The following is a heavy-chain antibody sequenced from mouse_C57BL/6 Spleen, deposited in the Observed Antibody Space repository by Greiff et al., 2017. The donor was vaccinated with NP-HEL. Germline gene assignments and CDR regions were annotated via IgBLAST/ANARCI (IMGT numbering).Heavy chain of an antibody. CDR2: IDPNSGGT. CDR3: AREGTDSSGLFYAMDY. V-gene: IGHV1-72*01. CDR1: GYTFTSYW. Sequence: QVQLQQSGAELVKPGASVKLSCKASGYTFTSYWMHWVKQRPGRGLEWIGRIDPNSGGTKYNEKFKSKATLTVDKPSSTAYMQLSSLTSEDSAVYYCAREGTDSSGLFYAMDYWGQGTSVTVSS. J-gene: IGHJ4*01. D-gene: IGHD3-2*02.